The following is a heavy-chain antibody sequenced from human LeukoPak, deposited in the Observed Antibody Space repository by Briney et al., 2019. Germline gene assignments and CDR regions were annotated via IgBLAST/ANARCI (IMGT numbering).Heavy chain of an antibody. CDR2: ISWNSGSI. CDR3: ARTYYYGSGSYYGDCFDY. V-gene: IGHV3-9*01. J-gene: IGHJ4*02. CDR1: GFTFDDYA. D-gene: IGHD3-10*01. Sequence: GRSLRLSCAASGFTFDDYAMHWVRQAPGKGLEWVSGISWNSGSIGYADSVKGRFTISRDNAKNSLYLQMNSLRAEDTAVYYCARTYYYGSGSYYGDCFDYWGQGTLVTVSS.